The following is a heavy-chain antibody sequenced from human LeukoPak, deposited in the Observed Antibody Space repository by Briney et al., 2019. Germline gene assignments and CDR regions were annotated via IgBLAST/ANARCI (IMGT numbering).Heavy chain of an antibody. D-gene: IGHD6-13*01. J-gene: IGHJ3*02. CDR3: AIQAFAAGDAFDI. V-gene: IGHV1-24*01. CDR1: GYTLTDLS. Sequence: ASVKVSCKVSGYTLTDLSMHWGRQAPGKGLEWMGGFDPEDGETIYAQKFQGRVTMTEETSTDTAYMELSSLRSEDTAVYYCAIQAFAAGDAFDIWGQGTMVTVSS. CDR2: FDPEDGET.